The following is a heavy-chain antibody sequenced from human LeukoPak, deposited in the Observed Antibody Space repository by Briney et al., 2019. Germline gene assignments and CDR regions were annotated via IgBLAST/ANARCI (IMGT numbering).Heavy chain of an antibody. D-gene: IGHD2-2*02. V-gene: IGHV4-39*01. CDR1: GGSISSSSYY. CDR3: AKCQFPLVVPAAIQDY. CDR2: IYYSGST. Sequence: SETLSLTCTVSGGSISSSSYYWGWIRQPPGKGLEWIGSIYYSGSTYYNPSLKSRVTISVDTSKNQFSLKLSSVTAADTAVYYCAKCQFPLVVPAAIQDYWGQGTLVTVSS. J-gene: IGHJ4*02.